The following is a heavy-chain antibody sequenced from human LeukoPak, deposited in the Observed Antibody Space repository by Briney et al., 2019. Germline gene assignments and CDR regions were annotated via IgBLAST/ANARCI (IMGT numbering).Heavy chain of an antibody. CDR2: IKRDGTTT. J-gene: IGHJ3*01. CDR3: ARDQDSSTWYRGAFDV. D-gene: IGHD6-13*01. Sequence: GGSLRLSCAASGFTFTTSGMHWFRQAPGKGLVWVSRIKRDGTTTTSADSVKGRFTISRDNAKNTLYPEMHSLRAEDTAVYYCARDQDSSTWYRGAFDVWGEGTMV. CDR1: GFTFTTSG. V-gene: IGHV3-74*01.